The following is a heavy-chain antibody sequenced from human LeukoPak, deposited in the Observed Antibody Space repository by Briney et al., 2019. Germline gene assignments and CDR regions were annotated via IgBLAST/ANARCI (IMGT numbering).Heavy chain of an antibody. CDR2: IKSKTDGGTT. J-gene: IGHJ4*02. Sequence: PGGSLRLSCAASGFTFSNAWMSWVRQAPGKGLEWVGRIKSKTDGGTTDYAAPVKGRFTISRDDSKNTLYLQMNSLKTEDTAVYYCTTQSRENTIYAPDELVFYFDYWGQGTLVTVSS. CDR1: GFTFSNAW. V-gene: IGHV3-15*01. CDR3: TTQSRENTIYAPDELVFYFDY. D-gene: IGHD2/OR15-2a*01.